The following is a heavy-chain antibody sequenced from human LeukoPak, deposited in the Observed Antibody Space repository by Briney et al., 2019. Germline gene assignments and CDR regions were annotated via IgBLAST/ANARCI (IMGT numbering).Heavy chain of an antibody. CDR2: IWYDGSNK. D-gene: IGHD4-17*01. V-gene: IGHV3-33*01. CDR1: GFTFSSYG. CDR3: ASCRLNDYGDYDAFDY. Sequence: GGSLRLSCAASGFTFSSYGMHWVRQAPGKGLEGVAVIWYDGSNKYYADSVKGRFTISRDNSKNTLYLQMNSLRAEDTAVYYCASCRLNDYGDYDAFDYGGQGTLVTVSS. J-gene: IGHJ4*02.